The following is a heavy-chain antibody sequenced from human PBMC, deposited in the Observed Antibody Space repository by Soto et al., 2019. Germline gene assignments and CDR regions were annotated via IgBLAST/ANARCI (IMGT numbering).Heavy chain of an antibody. CDR3: AKEGTVTTGYYYYYMDV. CDR1: GFTFDDYA. CDR2: ISWNSGSI. D-gene: IGHD4-17*01. V-gene: IGHV3-9*01. J-gene: IGHJ6*03. Sequence: EVQLVESGGGLVQPGRSLRLSCAASGFTFDDYAMHWVRQAPGKGLEWVSGISWNSGSIGYADSVKGRFTISRDNAKNSLYQQMNSLRAEDTALYYCAKEGTVTTGYYYYYMDVWGKGTTVTVSS.